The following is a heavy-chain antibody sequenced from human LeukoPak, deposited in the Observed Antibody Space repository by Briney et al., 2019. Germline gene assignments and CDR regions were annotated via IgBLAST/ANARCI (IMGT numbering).Heavy chain of an antibody. CDR3: ATEGRYYYDSSGYFPYFDY. J-gene: IGHJ4*02. D-gene: IGHD3-22*01. CDR1: GYTLTELS. V-gene: IGHV1-24*01. CDR2: FDPEDGET. Sequence: ASVKVSCKVSGYTLTELSMHWVRQAPGKGLEWMGGFDPEDGETIYAQKFQGRVTMTEDTSTDTAYMELSSLRSEDTAVYYCATEGRYYYDSSGYFPYFDYWGQGTLVTVSS.